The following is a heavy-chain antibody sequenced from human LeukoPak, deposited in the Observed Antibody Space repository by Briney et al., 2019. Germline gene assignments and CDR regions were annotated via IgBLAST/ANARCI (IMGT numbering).Heavy chain of an antibody. CDR2: IYYSGST. D-gene: IGHD2-2*01. CDR3: ARHINRYCSSTSCHFDY. CDR1: GGPISSYY. Sequence: SETLSLACTVSGGPISSYYWSWIRQPPGKGLEWIGYIYYSGSTNYNPSLKSRVTISVDTSKNQFSLKLSSVTAADTAVYYCARHINRYCSSTSCHFDYWGQGTLVTVSS. J-gene: IGHJ4*02. V-gene: IGHV4-59*08.